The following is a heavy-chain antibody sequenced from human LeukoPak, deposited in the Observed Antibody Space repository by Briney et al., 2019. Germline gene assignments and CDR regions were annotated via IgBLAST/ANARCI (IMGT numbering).Heavy chain of an antibody. CDR3: ARRYSNYFFDY. CDR2: IYTSGST. J-gene: IGHJ4*02. Sequence: SETLSLTCTVSGGSISSGCNYSGWIRQPAGKGLEWIGRIYTSGSTNYNPSLKSRVTISVDTSKNQFSLKLSSVAAADTAEDYCARRYSNYFFDYWGQGTLVTVSS. V-gene: IGHV4-61*02. CDR1: GGSISSGCNY. D-gene: IGHD4-11*01.